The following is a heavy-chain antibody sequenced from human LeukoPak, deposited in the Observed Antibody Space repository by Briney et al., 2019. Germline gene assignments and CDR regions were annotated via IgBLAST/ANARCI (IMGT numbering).Heavy chain of an antibody. J-gene: IGHJ6*02. D-gene: IGHD3-10*01. CDR3: ARDREGDYYYYGMDV. Sequence: GASVKVSCKASGYTFTGYYMHWVRQAPGQGLEWMGWINPNSGGTNYAQKFQGRVTMTRDTSISTAYMELSRLRSDDTAVYYCARDREGDYYYYGMDVWGQGTTVTVSS. V-gene: IGHV1-2*02. CDR2: INPNSGGT. CDR1: GYTFTGYY.